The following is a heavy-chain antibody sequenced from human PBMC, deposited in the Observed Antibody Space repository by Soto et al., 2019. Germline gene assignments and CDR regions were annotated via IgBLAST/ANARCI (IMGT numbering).Heavy chain of an antibody. D-gene: IGHD1-1*01. CDR2: ISGSGGST. CDR3: AKDTTTQPRPDYMDV. J-gene: IGHJ6*03. V-gene: IGHV3-23*01. CDR1: GFTFSIYA. Sequence: EVQVLESGGGLVQPGGSLRLSCAASGFTFSIYAMTWVRQAPGKELEWVSGISGSGGSTYYADSVKGRFTISRDNSKNTVYLQMNSLRAEDTAVYYCAKDTTTQPRPDYMDVWGKGTTFTVSS.